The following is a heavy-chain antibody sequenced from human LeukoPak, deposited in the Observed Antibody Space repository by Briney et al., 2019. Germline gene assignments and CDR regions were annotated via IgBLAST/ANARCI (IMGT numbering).Heavy chain of an antibody. D-gene: IGHD6-13*01. V-gene: IGHV1-46*02. Sequence: ASVKVSCKASGGTFNSYAISWVRQAPGQGLEWMGIINPSGGSTSYAQKFQGRVTMTRDTSTSTVYMELSSLRSEDTAVYYCARDHVVKQQLETSVGFDYWGQGTLVTVS. CDR3: ARDHVVKQQLETSVGFDY. CDR1: GGTFNSYA. CDR2: INPSGGST. J-gene: IGHJ4*02.